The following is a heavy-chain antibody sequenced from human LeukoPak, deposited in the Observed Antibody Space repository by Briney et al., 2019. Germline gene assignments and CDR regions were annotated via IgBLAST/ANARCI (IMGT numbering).Heavy chain of an antibody. J-gene: IGHJ4*02. V-gene: IGHV1-69*05. CDR1: GGTFSSYA. D-gene: IGHD2-15*01. CDR2: ITPIFGTA. Sequence: ASVKVSCKASGGTFSSYAISWVRQAPGQGLEWMGGITPIFGTANYAQKFQGRVTITTDESTSTAYMELSSLRSEDTAVYYCARDDVYCSGGSCDHVDYWGQGTLVTVSS. CDR3: ARDDVYCSGGSCDHVDY.